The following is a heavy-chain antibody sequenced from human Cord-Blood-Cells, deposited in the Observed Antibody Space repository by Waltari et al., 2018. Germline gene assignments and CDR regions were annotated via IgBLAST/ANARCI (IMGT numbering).Heavy chain of an antibody. CDR3: ASGTMVRGVITSDY. CDR2: INPNRGGT. Sequence: QVQLVQSGAEVKKPGASVKVSCKASGYTFTGYYMHWVRQAPGQGLEWMGLINPNRGGTNYAQKFQGRVTMTRDTSISTAYMELSRLRSDDTAVYYCASGTMVRGVITSDYWGQGTLVTVSS. J-gene: IGHJ4*02. D-gene: IGHD3-10*01. CDR1: GYTFTGYY. V-gene: IGHV1-2*02.